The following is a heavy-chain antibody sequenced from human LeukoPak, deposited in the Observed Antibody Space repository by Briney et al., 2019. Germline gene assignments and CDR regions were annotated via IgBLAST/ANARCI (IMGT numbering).Heavy chain of an antibody. CDR3: ASNPRLRYFDY. CDR2: VYSSGNT. Sequence: SETLSLTCTVSGGSISGYYCSWVRQPPGKEMEWIGYVYSSGNTNYNPSLKSRVTLSVDTSKNQFSLKLVSVTAADTAVYYCASNPRLRYFDYWGQGTLVTVSS. CDR1: GGSISGYY. J-gene: IGHJ4*02. V-gene: IGHV4-59*08.